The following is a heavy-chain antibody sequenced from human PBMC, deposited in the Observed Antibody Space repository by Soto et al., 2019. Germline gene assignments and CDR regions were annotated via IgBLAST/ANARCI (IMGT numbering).Heavy chain of an antibody. CDR3: ARDPVGAPLDY. Sequence: LCGGSISSGDYYWSWIRQPPGKGLEWIGYIYYSGSTYYHPSLKSRVTISVDTSKNQFSLKLSSVTAADTAVYYCARDPVGAPLDYWGQGTLVTVSS. CDR1: GGSISSGDYY. CDR2: IYYSGST. D-gene: IGHD1-26*01. V-gene: IGHV4-30-4*01. J-gene: IGHJ4*02.